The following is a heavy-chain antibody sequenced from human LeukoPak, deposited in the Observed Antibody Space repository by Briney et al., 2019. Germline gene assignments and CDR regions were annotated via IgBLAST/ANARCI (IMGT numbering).Heavy chain of an antibody. CDR1: GGTFSSYT. J-gene: IGHJ4*02. Sequence: SVKVSCKASGGTFSSYTISWVRQAPGQGLEWMGRIIPILGIANYAQKFRGRVTITTDESTSTAYMELSSLRSEDTAVYYCARVYARSGEISGSYYYYWGQGTLVTVSS. CDR2: IIPILGIA. D-gene: IGHD1-26*01. CDR3: ARVYARSGEISGSYYYY. V-gene: IGHV1-69*16.